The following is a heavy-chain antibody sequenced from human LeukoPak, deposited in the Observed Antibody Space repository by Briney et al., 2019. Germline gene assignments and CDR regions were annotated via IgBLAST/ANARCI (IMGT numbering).Heavy chain of an antibody. CDR3: ARPRWLQFGPHDS. D-gene: IGHD5-12*01. CDR2: IKQDESEK. J-gene: IGHJ4*02. CDR1: GFTLETFW. Sequence: PGGSLRLSCAASGFTLETFWVSWVRQAPGKGLDWVANIKQDESEKYYVDSVKGRFTISRDNAKNSLYLQMNSLRGEDTAVYYCARPRWLQFGPHDSWGQGTLVIVSS. V-gene: IGHV3-7*01.